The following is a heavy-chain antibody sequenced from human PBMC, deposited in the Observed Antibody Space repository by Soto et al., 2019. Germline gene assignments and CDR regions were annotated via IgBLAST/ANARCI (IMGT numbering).Heavy chain of an antibody. V-gene: IGHV4-4*02. CDR1: VGCIGSINC. CDR3: ARSVAVVQADIQQPPLTVDY. CDR2: IYHSGST. Sequence: WETLALTCAVSVGCIGSINCWICVRQPPGKCLEWIGEIYHSGSTNYNPSLKSRVTISVDKSKNQFSLKLSSVTAADTAVYYCARSVAVVQADIQQPPLTVDYCG. J-gene: IGHJ4*01. D-gene: IGHD2-2*01.